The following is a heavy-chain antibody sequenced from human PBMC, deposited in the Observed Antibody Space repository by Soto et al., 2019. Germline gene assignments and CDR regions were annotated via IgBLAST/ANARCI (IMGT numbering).Heavy chain of an antibody. Sequence: GGSLRISCAASGFTFSSYSMNWVRQAPGKGLEWVSSISSSSSYIYYADSVKGRFTISRDNAKNSLYLQMNSLRAEDTAVYYCARGRYSSGWYFNWFDPWGQGTLVTVSS. V-gene: IGHV3-21*01. CDR1: GFTFSSYS. D-gene: IGHD6-19*01. CDR3: ARGRYSSGWYFNWFDP. CDR2: ISSSSSYI. J-gene: IGHJ5*02.